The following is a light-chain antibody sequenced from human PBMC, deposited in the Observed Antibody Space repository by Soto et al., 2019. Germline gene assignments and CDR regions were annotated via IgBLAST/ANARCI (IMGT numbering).Light chain of an antibody. V-gene: IGLV2-14*01. CDR2: DVT. Sequence: QSALAQPASVSGSPGQSITISCTGTSRNVGAYNYVSWYHQHHPGKSPELSIYDVTDRPSGVSTRFSGSKSGNTASLTISGLQAEDEGDYYCSSYTTLKTVIFGGGTKVTVL. CDR3: SSYTTLKTVI. J-gene: IGLJ2*01. CDR1: SRNVGAYNY.